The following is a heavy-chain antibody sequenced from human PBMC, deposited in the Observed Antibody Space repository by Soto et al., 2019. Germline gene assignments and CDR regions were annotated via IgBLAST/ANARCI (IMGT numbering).Heavy chain of an antibody. CDR1: GGSVSSGSYY. Sequence: QVQLQESGPGLVKPSETLSLTCTVSGGSVSSGSYYWSWIRQPPGKGLEWIGYIYYSGSTNYNPSLKSRVTISVDTSKNQFSLKLSSVTAAYTAVYYCAREVRYCSSTSCYYYGMDVWGQGTTVTVSS. CDR2: IYYSGST. V-gene: IGHV4-61*01. J-gene: IGHJ6*02. D-gene: IGHD2-2*01. CDR3: AREVRYCSSTSCYYYGMDV.